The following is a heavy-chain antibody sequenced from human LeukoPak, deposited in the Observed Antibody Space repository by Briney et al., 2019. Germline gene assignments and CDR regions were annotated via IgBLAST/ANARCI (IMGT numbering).Heavy chain of an antibody. D-gene: IGHD3-3*01. CDR1: GFTFDDYA. J-gene: IGHJ6*02. CDR3: AKDRRYYDFWSGYYTSTGMDV. Sequence: GGSLRLSCAASGFTFDDYAMHWVRQAPGKGLEWVSGISWNSGSIGYADSVKGRFTISRDNAKISLYLQMNSLRAEDTALYYCAKDRRYYDFWSGYYTSTGMDVWGQGTTVTVSS. V-gene: IGHV3-9*01. CDR2: ISWNSGSI.